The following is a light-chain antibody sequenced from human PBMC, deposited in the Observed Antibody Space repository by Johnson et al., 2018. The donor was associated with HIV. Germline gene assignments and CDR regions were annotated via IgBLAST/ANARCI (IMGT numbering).Light chain of an antibody. CDR3: GTWDSSLSAGV. Sequence: QSVLTQPPSVSAAPGQKVTISCSGSSSNIGGNPVNWYQQLPGTAPKLLIYEKNKRPSGIPDRFSGSKSGTSATLGITGLQTGDEADYYCGTWDSSLSAGVCGTGTKVTVL. CDR1: SSNIGGNP. V-gene: IGLV1-51*02. J-gene: IGLJ1*01. CDR2: EKN.